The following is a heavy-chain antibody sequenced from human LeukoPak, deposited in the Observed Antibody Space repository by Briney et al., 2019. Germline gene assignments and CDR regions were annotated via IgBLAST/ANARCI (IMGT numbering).Heavy chain of an antibody. V-gene: IGHV1-2*02. Sequence: ASVKVSCKASGYTFTGYYMHWVRQAPGQGLEWMGWINPNSGGTNYAQKFQGRVTMTRDTSISTAYMELSRLRSDDTAVYYCARVLAHCSSTSCAWGGFDYWGQGTLVTVSS. CDR2: INPNSGGT. CDR3: ARVLAHCSSTSCAWGGFDY. J-gene: IGHJ4*02. D-gene: IGHD2-2*01. CDR1: GYTFTGYY.